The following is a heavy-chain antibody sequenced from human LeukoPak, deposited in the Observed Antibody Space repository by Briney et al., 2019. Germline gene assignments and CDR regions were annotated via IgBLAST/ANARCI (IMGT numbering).Heavy chain of an antibody. V-gene: IGHV4-31*03. CDR2: IYSTGST. J-gene: IGHJ2*01. D-gene: IGHD5-12*01. Sequence: PSETLSLTCTVSGGSISSGGYYWSCIRQHHGKGLEMFGPIYSTGSTYYNPSLKSRVTIAVDTSKNQFSLKLSSVTAADTAVYYCARDRSLSGYDSSWYFDLWGRGTLVTVSS. CDR3: ARDRSLSGYDSSWYFDL. CDR1: GGSISSGGYY.